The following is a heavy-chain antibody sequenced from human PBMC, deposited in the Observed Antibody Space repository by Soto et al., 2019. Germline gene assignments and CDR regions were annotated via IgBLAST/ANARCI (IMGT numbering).Heavy chain of an antibody. CDR2: FIPVYRTL. CDR1: GGSFGNSA. V-gene: IGHV1-69*13. D-gene: IGHD3-3*01. J-gene: IGHJ4*02. Sequence: ASVKVSCKASGGSFGNSAINWVRQTPGQGLEWLGGFIPVYRTLNYAQKFQGRVTITANESTGTAYMTLSSRASDDTAVYYCATGVIWIGYFTVDSWGQGTRVTVSS. CDR3: ATGVIWIGYFTVDS.